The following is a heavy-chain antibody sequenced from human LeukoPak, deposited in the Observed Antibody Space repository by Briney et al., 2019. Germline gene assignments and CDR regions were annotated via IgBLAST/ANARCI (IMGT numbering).Heavy chain of an antibody. D-gene: IGHD6-25*01. CDR1: GFTFNEFW. V-gene: IGHV3-74*01. CDR3: ARASEAAGTYYLDH. J-gene: IGHJ4*02. CDR2: IHKDGLHT. Sequence: GGSLRLSCAASGFTFNEFWMHWVRQVPGKGLMWVSRIHKDGLHTWYADSMKGRFTISRDNAENTVYLQLNSLRVEDTAVYYCARASEAAGTYYLDHWGQGNLVTVSS.